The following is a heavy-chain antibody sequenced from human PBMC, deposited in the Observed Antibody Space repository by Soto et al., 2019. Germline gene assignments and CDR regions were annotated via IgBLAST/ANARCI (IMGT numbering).Heavy chain of an antibody. V-gene: IGHV5-51*01. Sequence: GESLKISCKGSGYSFTTYWIGWVRQMPGKGLEWMGIIYPGDSDTRYSPSFQGQVTISADKSISTAFLQWSSLKASDTAIYHCATLGAQLERPYYFDHWGQGTLVTVSS. D-gene: IGHD1-1*01. J-gene: IGHJ4*02. CDR2: IYPGDSDT. CDR3: ATLGAQLERPYYFDH. CDR1: GYSFTTYW.